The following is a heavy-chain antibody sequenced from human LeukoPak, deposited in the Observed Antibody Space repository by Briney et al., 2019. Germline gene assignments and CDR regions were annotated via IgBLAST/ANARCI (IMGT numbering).Heavy chain of an antibody. V-gene: IGHV1-18*01. D-gene: IGHD6-13*01. J-gene: IGHJ5*02. CDR3: ARVSCGFRYSSSCWFDP. CDR2: ISAYNGNT. Sequence: VASVKVSCKASGYTFTSYGISWVRQAPGQGLEWMGWISAYNGNTNYAQKLQGRVTMTTDTSTSTAYMELRSLRSDDTAVYYCARVSCGFRYSSSCWFDPWGQGTLVTVSS. CDR1: GYTFTSYG.